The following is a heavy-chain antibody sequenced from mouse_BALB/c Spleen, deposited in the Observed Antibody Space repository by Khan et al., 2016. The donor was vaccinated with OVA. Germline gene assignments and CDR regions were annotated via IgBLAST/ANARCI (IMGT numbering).Heavy chain of an antibody. Sequence: VRLQQSGPDLVKPGASVKISCKASGYSFTLYYMTWVKQSHGKSLEWIGRVNPNTGGSDYNQEFKGKAILTVDKSSNTAYMELHSPTSEDSAVYYCARGYDFFAYWGQGTLVTVSA. CDR2: VNPNTGGS. V-gene: IGHV1-26*01. J-gene: IGHJ3*01. CDR1: GYSFTLYY. CDR3: ARGYDFFAY. D-gene: IGHD2-14*01.